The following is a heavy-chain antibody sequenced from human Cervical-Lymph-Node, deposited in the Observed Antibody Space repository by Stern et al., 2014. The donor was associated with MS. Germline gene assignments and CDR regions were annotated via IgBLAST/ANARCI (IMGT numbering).Heavy chain of an antibody. V-gene: IGHV3-33*01. CDR1: GFTFSSYG. D-gene: IGHD2-15*01. J-gene: IGHJ6*02. CDR3: AGTVVPGYYYYGMDV. CDR2: IWYDGSNK. Sequence: DQLVESGGGVVQPGRSLRLSCAASGFTFSSYGMHWVRQAPGKGLEWVAVIWYDGSNKYYADSVKGRFTISRDNSKNTLYLQMNSLRAEDTAVYYCAGTVVPGYYYYGMDVWGQGTTVTVSS.